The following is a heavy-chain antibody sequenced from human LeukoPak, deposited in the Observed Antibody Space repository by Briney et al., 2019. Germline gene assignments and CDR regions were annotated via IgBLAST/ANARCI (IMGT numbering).Heavy chain of an antibody. J-gene: IGHJ4*02. D-gene: IGHD1-26*01. V-gene: IGHV3-23*01. CDR1: GFTFSTYA. CDR2: FSGSVDTT. Sequence: GGSLRLSCAASGFTFSTYAMNWVRQAPGRGLEWVSTFSGSVDTTYYADSVKGRFTISRDNSKNTLYLQMNSLKTEDTAVYYCTTDGVGVEGATYDNWGQGTLVSVSS. CDR3: TTDGVGVEGATYDN.